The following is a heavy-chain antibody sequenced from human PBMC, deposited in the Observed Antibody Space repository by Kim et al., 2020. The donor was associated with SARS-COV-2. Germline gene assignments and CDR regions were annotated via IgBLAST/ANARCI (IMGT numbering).Heavy chain of an antibody. Sequence: SETLSLTCAVYGGSFSGYYWSWIRQPPGKGLEWIGEINHSGSTNYNPSLKSRVTISVDTSKNQFSLKLSSVTAADTAVYYCARAPGGLRYFDWFQSAYYFDYWGQGTLVTVSS. V-gene: IGHV4-34*01. CDR1: GGSFSGYY. D-gene: IGHD3-9*01. J-gene: IGHJ4*02. CDR3: ARAPGGLRYFDWFQSAYYFDY. CDR2: INHSGST.